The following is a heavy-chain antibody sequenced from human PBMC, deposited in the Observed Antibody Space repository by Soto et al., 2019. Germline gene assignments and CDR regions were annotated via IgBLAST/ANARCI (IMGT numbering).Heavy chain of an antibody. Sequence: QVQLQQWGAGQLKPSETLSLTCAVHGESFSGYGGPFSGYYWSWIRQTPGKGLDWIGEINHRGGANNKPSLKSRFTISVDTSNNQFSLTLHSVTAADTAVYYCARGQRRGGSSGWSLWGQGTLVTVSS. CDR2: INHRGGA. V-gene: IGHV4-34*02. D-gene: IGHD6-19*01. CDR3: ARGQRRGGSSGWSL. J-gene: IGHJ4*02. CDR1: GGPFSGYY.